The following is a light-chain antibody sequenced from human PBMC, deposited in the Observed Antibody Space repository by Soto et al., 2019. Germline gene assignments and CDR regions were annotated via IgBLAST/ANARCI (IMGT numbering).Light chain of an antibody. Sequence: DIVLTHSPGTLSLSPGERATLSCRASQSVSRNYVAWYQHKPGQAPSLLIYGASSRATGIPDRFSGSGSGTDFTLTITRLEPEDSAVYYCQQYGGSPRTFGQGTKV. J-gene: IGKJ1*01. V-gene: IGKV3-20*01. CDR1: QSVSRNY. CDR2: GAS. CDR3: QQYGGSPRT.